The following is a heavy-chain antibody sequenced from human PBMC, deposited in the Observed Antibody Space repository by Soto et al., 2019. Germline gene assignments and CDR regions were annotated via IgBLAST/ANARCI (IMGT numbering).Heavy chain of an antibody. D-gene: IGHD2-21*01. CDR3: ASHADRRDSPARYYYYYGMDV. J-gene: IGHJ6*02. CDR1: GYSFTSYW. CDR2: IDPSDSYT. V-gene: IGHV5-10-1*01. Sequence: GESLKISCKGSGYSFTSYWISWVRQMPGKGLEWMGRIDPSDSYTNYSPSFQGHVTISADKSISTAYLQWSSLKASDTAMYYCASHADRRDSPARYYYYYGMDVWGQGTTVTVSS.